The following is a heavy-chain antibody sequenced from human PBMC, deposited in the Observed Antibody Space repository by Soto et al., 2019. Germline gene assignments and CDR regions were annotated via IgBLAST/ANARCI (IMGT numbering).Heavy chain of an antibody. CDR1: GDTSTSYY. Sequence: PXGTLALTCTVSGDTSTSYYWGWIRQAPGKGLEWIGHIHNSGTSTHNPSLNGRVTISIDMSKKQFSLKLTSLTSADTAVYYCARDFYDSVGYTWFDSWSQGTLVTV. CDR3: ARDFYDSVGYTWFDS. V-gene: IGHV4-59*01. D-gene: IGHD3-22*01. CDR2: IHNSGTS. J-gene: IGHJ5*01.